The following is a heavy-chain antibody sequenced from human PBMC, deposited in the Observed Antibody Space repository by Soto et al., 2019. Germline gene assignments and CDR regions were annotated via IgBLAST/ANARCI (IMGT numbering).Heavy chain of an antibody. D-gene: IGHD2-2*01. V-gene: IGHV2-70*04. CDR1: GFSLSTSEMR. CDR2: IDWDDDK. Sequence: SGPTLVDPTQTLTLTCTFSGFSLSTSEMRVSWIRQPPGKALEWLARIDWDDDKFYSTSLKTRLTISKDTSKNQVVLTMTNMDPVDTATYYCARTQEGYCSSTSCQGGWFDPWGQGTLVTVSS. CDR3: ARTQEGYCSSTSCQGGWFDP. J-gene: IGHJ5*02.